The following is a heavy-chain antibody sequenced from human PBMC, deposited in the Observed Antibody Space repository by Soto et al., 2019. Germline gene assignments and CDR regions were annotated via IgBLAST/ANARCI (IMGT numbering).Heavy chain of an antibody. CDR3: APDCSGGSSYFDY. V-gene: IGHV3-23*01. J-gene: IGHJ4*02. D-gene: IGHD2-15*01. CDR1: GFTFSSYA. Sequence: PGGSLRLSCAASGFTFSSYAMSWVRQAPGKGLEWVSAISGSGGSTYYADSVKGRFTISRDNSKNTLYLQMNSLRAEDTAVYYCAPDCSGGSSYFDYWGQGTLVTSPQ. CDR2: ISGSGGST.